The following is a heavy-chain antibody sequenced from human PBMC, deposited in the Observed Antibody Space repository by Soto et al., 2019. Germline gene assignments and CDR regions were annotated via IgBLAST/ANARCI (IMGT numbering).Heavy chain of an antibody. D-gene: IGHD2-2*01. CDR3: ARGGTSTTYRGVCYN. V-gene: IGHV3-74*01. J-gene: IGHJ4*02. Sequence: EVQLVESGGGLVQPGGSLRLSCAGSGFTFSGYWMHWVRQAPGKGPVWVSRLNPNGTFTTNADSVKGRFTISRDNAKNTVYLQMNSLRADDTAVYYCARGGTSTTYRGVCYNWGQGTLVTVSS. CDR1: GFTFSGYW. CDR2: LNPNGTFT.